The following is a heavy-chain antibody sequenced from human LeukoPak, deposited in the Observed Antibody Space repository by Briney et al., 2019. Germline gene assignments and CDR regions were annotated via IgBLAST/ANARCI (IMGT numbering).Heavy chain of an antibody. J-gene: IGHJ6*02. V-gene: IGHV3-66*01. CDR1: GFTVSSNY. D-gene: IGHD6-13*01. Sequence: PGGSLRLSCAASGFTVSSNYMSWVRQAPGKGLEWVSVIYSGGSTYYADSVKGRFTISRDNSKNTLYLQMSSLRAEDTAVYYCASAVAAYYGMDVWGQGTTVTVSS. CDR2: IYSGGST. CDR3: ASAVAAYYGMDV.